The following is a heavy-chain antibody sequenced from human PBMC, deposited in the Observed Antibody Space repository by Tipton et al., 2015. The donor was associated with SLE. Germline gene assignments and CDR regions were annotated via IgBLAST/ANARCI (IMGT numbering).Heavy chain of an antibody. CDR3: AKDIGIAAAEGFDY. CDR1: GFTFDDYT. Sequence: SLRLSCAASGFTFDDYTMHWVRQAPGKGLEWVSLISWDGGSTYYADSVKGRFTISRDNSKNSLYLQMNSLRTEDTALYYCAKDIGIAAAEGFDYWGQGTLVTVSS. V-gene: IGHV3-43*01. CDR2: ISWDGGST. D-gene: IGHD6-13*01. J-gene: IGHJ4*02.